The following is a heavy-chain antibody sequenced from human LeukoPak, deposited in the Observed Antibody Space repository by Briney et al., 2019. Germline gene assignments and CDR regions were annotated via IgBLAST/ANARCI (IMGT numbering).Heavy chain of an antibody. D-gene: IGHD6-6*01. CDR1: GYTFTSYW. Sequence: GESLKISCKGSGYTFTSYWIGWVRQMPGKGLEWMGIIYPGDSDTRYSPSFQGQVTISADKTISTAYLQWSKLKASDTAMYYCARPGRLQLVHDAFDIWGQGTMVAVSS. CDR2: IYPGDSDT. J-gene: IGHJ3*02. V-gene: IGHV5-51*01. CDR3: ARPGRLQLVHDAFDI.